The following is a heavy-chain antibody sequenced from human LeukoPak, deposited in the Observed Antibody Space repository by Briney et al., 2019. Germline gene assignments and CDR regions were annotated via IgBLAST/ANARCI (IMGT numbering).Heavy chain of an antibody. V-gene: IGHV4-39*01. CDR2: IYYSGST. Sequence: SETLSLTCTVSGGSISSSSYSWGWIRQPPRKGLEWIGRIYYSGSTYYNPSLKSRVTISVDTSKNQFSLKVHSVTAADTAVYYCAYHTSPSYWGQGTLVTVSS. CDR3: AYHTSPSY. D-gene: IGHD1-26*01. CDR1: GGSISSSSYS. J-gene: IGHJ4*02.